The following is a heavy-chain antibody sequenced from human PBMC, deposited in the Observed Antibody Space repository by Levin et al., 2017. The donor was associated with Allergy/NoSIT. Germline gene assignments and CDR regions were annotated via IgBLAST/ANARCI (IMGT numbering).Heavy chain of an antibody. Sequence: PGGSLRLSCAASGFTFSSYGMHWVRQAPGKGLEWVAVISYDENNKYYADSVKGRFTISRDNSKNTVYLQMSSLRAEDTAVYYCAKVLFEDFWSGSGQIGWFDPWGQGTLVTVSS. CDR2: ISYDENNK. CDR1: GFTFSSYG. J-gene: IGHJ5*02. CDR3: AKVLFEDFWSGSGQIGWFDP. D-gene: IGHD3-3*01. V-gene: IGHV3-30*18.